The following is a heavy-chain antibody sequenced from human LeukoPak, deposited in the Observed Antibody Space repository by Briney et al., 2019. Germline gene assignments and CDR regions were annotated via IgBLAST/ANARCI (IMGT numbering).Heavy chain of an antibody. V-gene: IGHV3-23*01. CDR2: ISGSGGST. CDR3: AKALWFGELFIDY. D-gene: IGHD3-10*01. J-gene: IGHJ4*02. CDR1: GFTFSSHA. Sequence: GGSLRLSCAASGFTFSSHAMGWVRQAPGKGLEWVSAISGSGGSTYYADSVKGRFTISRDNSKNTLYLQMNSLRAEDTAVYYCAKALWFGELFIDYWGQGTLVTVSS.